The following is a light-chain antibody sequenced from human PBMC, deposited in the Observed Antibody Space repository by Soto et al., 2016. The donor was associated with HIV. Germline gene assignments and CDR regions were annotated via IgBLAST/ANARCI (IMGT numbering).Light chain of an antibody. Sequence: SYVLTQPPSVSVAPGKTATITCGGTNIGSKSVHWYQQKPGQAPVVVVYEDSDRPSGIPVRSSGSNSGNTATLTISRVEAGDEADYYCQVWDSTTEHRIYVFGTGTKVTVL. V-gene: IGLV3-21*03. CDR2: EDS. CDR1: NIGSKS. J-gene: IGLJ1*01. CDR3: QVWDSTTEHRIYV.